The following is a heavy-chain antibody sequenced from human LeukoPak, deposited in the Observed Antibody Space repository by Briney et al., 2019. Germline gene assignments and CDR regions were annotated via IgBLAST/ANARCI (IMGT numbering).Heavy chain of an antibody. CDR1: GGXISSYY. J-gene: IGHJ4*02. Sequence: SETLSLTCSVSGGXISSYYCSWIRQPAGKGLEWIGRIYTSGSTNYNPSLKSRVTMSVDTSKNQFSLKLSSVTAADTAVYYCARDRGGSYRTYYFDYWGQGTLVTVSS. CDR3: ARDRGGSYRTYYFDY. CDR2: IYTSGST. V-gene: IGHV4-4*07. D-gene: IGHD1-26*01.